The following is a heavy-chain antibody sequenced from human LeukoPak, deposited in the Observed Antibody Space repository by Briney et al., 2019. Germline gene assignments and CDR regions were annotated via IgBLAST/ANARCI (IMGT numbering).Heavy chain of an antibody. D-gene: IGHD6-13*01. CDR1: GFTFSRHG. CDR3: ASSRGSWPDYFDY. CDR2: ISSSGSTI. V-gene: IGHV3-48*03. J-gene: IGHJ4*02. Sequence: GGSLRLSCAASGFTFSRHGMNWVRQAPGKGLEWISYISSSGSTIYYADSVKGRFTISRDNAKNSLYLQMNSLRAEDTAVYYCASSRGSWPDYFDYWGQGTLVTVSS.